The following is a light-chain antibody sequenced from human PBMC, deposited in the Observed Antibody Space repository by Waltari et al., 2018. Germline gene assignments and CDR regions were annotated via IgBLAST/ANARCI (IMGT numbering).Light chain of an antibody. Sequence: DIQMTQSPSSLSASVGDRVTITCQASQDISNYLNWYQQKPGKAPKRLIYDASNLETGVPSRFSGSGSGTDFTFTISSLQPEDIATYYCQQYDNLLLTFGGGTKVEIK. J-gene: IGKJ4*01. CDR3: QQYDNLLLT. CDR2: DAS. V-gene: IGKV1-33*01. CDR1: QDISNY.